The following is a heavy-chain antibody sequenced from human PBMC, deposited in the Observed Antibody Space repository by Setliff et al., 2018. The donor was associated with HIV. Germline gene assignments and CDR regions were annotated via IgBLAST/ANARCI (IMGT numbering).Heavy chain of an antibody. D-gene: IGHD1-26*01. CDR3: ARDPGIVGATDDHDAFDV. J-gene: IGHJ3*01. Sequence: PSETLSLTCTVSDASISSYYWSWIRQPAGKGMEWIGRIYTSGRTKYNPSLKSRVTMSVDTSKNQFSLNLTSVTAADTAVYYCARDPGIVGATDDHDAFDVWGQGTMVTVSS. CDR1: DASISSYY. CDR2: IYTSGRT. V-gene: IGHV4-4*07.